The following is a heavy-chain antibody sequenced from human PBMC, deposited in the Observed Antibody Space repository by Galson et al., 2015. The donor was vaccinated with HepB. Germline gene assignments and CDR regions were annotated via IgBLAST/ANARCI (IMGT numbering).Heavy chain of an antibody. CDR3: AAPRSRVGATISLFELDY. Sequence: SVKVSCKASGFTFTSSAMQWVRQARGQRLEWIGWIVVGSGNTNYAQKFQERVTITRDMSTSTAYMELSSLRSEDTAVYYCAAPRSRVGATISLFELDYWGQGTLVTVSS. V-gene: IGHV1-58*02. D-gene: IGHD1-26*01. CDR2: IVVGSGNT. J-gene: IGHJ4*02. CDR1: GFTFTSSA.